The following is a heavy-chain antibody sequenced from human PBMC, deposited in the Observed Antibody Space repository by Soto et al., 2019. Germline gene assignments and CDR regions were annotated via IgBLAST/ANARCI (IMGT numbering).Heavy chain of an antibody. Sequence: GASVKVSCTVSGYTLTELSMHWVRQAPGKGLEWMGGFDPEDGETIYAQKFQGRVTMTEDTSTGTAYMELSSLRSEDTAVYYCATALLINRQYQLQNYAYYYYYGMDVWGQGTTVTVSS. D-gene: IGHD2-2*01. CDR3: ATALLINRQYQLQNYAYYYYYGMDV. CDR2: FDPEDGET. V-gene: IGHV1-24*01. CDR1: GYTLTELS. J-gene: IGHJ6*02.